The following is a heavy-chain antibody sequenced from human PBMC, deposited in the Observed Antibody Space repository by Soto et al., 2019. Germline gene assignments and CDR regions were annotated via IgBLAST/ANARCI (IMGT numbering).Heavy chain of an antibody. V-gene: IGHV1-24*01. CDR3: ATDGPYYYDKSLRDFDY. CDR2: FDPEDGET. D-gene: IGHD3-22*01. Sequence: ASVKVSCKVSGYTLTELSMHWVRQAPGKGLEWMGGFDPEDGETIYAQKFRGRVTMTEDTSTDTAYMELSSLRSEDTAVYYCATDGPYYYDKSLRDFDYWGQGTLVTVSS. J-gene: IGHJ4*02. CDR1: GYTLTELS.